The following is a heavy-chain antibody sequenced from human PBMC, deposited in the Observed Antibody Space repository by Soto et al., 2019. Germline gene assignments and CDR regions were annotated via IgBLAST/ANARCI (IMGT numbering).Heavy chain of an antibody. CDR1: GYSFTSYW. V-gene: IGHV5-10-1*01. CDR3: ARSEGDYGVYYGMDV. CDR2: IDPSDSYT. D-gene: IGHD4-17*01. Sequence: PGESLKISCKGSGYSFTSYWISWVRQMPGKGLEWMGRIDPSDSYTNYSPSFQGHVTISADKSISTAYLRWSSLKASDTAMYYCARSEGDYGVYYGMDVWGQGTTVTVSS. J-gene: IGHJ6*02.